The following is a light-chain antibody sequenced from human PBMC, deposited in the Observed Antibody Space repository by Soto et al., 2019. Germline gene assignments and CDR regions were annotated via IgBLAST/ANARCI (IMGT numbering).Light chain of an antibody. CDR3: HYYGGSPT. CDR1: QTVTSSF. Sequence: EIVLTQSPGTLSLSPGERATLSCRASQTVTSSFLAWYQQKPGQAPRLLISGASNRATDIPDRFSGSGSGPDFTLTISRLEPEDFAVYYCHYYGGSPTFGGGTKVDIK. CDR2: GAS. V-gene: IGKV3-20*01. J-gene: IGKJ4*01.